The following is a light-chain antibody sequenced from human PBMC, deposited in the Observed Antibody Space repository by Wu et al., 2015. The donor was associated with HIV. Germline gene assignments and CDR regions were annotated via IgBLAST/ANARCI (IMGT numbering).Light chain of an antibody. CDR2: GSS. CDR3: QQYDSSVPS. J-gene: IGKJ4*01. CDR1: QTISSNF. Sequence: EIVLTQSPGILSLSPGERATLSCRSSQTISSNFLAWYQQRAGQAPRLLISGSSNRATGIPDRFSGSGSGTEFTLTFSRLEPEDFAVYWCQQYDSSVPSFGGGTKVEIK. V-gene: IGKV3-20*01.